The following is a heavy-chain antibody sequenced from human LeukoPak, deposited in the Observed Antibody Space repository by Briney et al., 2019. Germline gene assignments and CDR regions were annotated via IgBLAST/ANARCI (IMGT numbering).Heavy chain of an antibody. CDR3: ARDQGNWNYGPPFDY. CDR1: GFTFSDYS. J-gene: IGHJ4*02. CDR2: IGIDSGNT. Sequence: GGSLRLSCAASGFTFSDYSMNWVRQAPGKGLEWISYIGIDSGNTNYADSVKGRFTISGDKAKNSLYLQMNSLRVEDTAVYYCARDQGNWNYGPPFDYWGQGTLVTVSS. D-gene: IGHD1-7*01. V-gene: IGHV3-48*01.